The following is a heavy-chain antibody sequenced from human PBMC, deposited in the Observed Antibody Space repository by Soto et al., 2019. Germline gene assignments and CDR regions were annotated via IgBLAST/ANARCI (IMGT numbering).Heavy chain of an antibody. J-gene: IGHJ4*02. CDR2: IYYTGST. CDR3: ARDYGDCFDF. D-gene: IGHD4-17*01. V-gene: IGHV4-59*01. CDR1: GGSISSYY. Sequence: SETLSLTCTVSGGSISSYYWSWILQPPGKGLEWIGYIYYTGSTNYNPSLKSRVTISVDTSKNQFSLNLSSVTAADTAVYYCARDYGDCFDFWGQGTLVTVSS.